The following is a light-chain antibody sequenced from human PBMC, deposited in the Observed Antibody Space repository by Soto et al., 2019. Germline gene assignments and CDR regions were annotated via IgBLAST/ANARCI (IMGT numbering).Light chain of an antibody. V-gene: IGKV3-15*01. CDR1: QSIGSN. Sequence: EIEMTQSPATRSVSPGERATLSCRTSQSIGSNLAWYLQKPGQAPRLLIYGASTRATGISARFSGSGSGTEFTLTISSLQSEDFAVYYCQQYNNWPITFGQGTRLEIK. CDR2: GAS. CDR3: QQYNNWPIT. J-gene: IGKJ5*01.